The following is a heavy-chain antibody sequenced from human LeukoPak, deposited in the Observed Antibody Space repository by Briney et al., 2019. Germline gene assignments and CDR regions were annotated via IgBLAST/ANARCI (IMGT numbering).Heavy chain of an antibody. V-gene: IGHV4-31*03. CDR1: GGSITSGRYY. J-gene: IGHJ4*02. CDR2: SYYTGST. CDR3: ARATYDLLTGYYLDS. Sequence: SQTLSLTCSVSGGSITSGRYYWTWIRQYPEKGLEWIGYSYYTGSTHYKPSLKSRAAISLDKSKNQFSLNLTSATAADTAVYYCARATYDLLTGYYLDSWGQGTLVTVSS. D-gene: IGHD3-9*01.